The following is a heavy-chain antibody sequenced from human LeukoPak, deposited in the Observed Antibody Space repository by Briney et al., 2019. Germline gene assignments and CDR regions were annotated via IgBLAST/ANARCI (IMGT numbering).Heavy chain of an antibody. CDR2: IYYSGST. CDR3: ARHYGP. V-gene: IGHV4-59*01. CDR1: GGSFSGYY. J-gene: IGHJ4*02. D-gene: IGHD3-16*01. Sequence: SETLSLTCAVYGGSFSGYYWSWIRQPPGKGLEWIGYIYYSGSTNYNPSLKSRVTISVDTSKNQFSLKLSSVTAADTAVYYCARHYGPWGQGTLVTVSS.